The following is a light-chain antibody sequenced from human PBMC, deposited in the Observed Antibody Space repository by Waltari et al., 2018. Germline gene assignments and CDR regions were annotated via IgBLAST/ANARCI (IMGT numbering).Light chain of an antibody. CDR2: GAS. CDR3: QQYESWPLT. CDR1: QSVSTN. Sequence: EIVMTQSPATLSVSPGERATLPCRASQSVSTNLAWVQQRSGQAPRLLLYGASTRATGIPAKFSGSWSGTEFTLTISSLQSEDFVLYYCQQYESWPLTFGGGTKVEI. J-gene: IGKJ4*01. V-gene: IGKV3-15*01.